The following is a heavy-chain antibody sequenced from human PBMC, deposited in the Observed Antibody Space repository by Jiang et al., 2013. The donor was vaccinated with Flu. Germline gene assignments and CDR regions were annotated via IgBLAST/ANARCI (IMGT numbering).Heavy chain of an antibody. J-gene: IGHJ6*02. D-gene: IGHD3-10*01. Sequence: SGAEVKKPGASVKVSCKASGYTFTSYGISWVRQAPGQGLEWMGWISAHNGNTNYAQKLQGRVTMTTDTSTSTAYMELRSLRSDDTAVYYCARGKYGSGSNYYYYGMDVWGQGTTVTVSS. CDR2: ISAHNGNT. CDR1: GYTFTSYG. V-gene: IGHV1-18*01. CDR3: ARGKYGSGSNYYYYGMDV.